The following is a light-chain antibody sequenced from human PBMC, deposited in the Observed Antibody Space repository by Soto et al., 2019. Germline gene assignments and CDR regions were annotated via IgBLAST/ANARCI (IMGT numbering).Light chain of an antibody. Sequence: EIVLTQSPGTLSLSPGERATLSCRASQSVSSGYLAWYQQKPGQAPRLLIYGASSRATGIPDRFSGSGSGTDFTLTINRLEPEDFAVCYCQQYGSSPPFGGGTKVEIK. J-gene: IGKJ4*01. V-gene: IGKV3-20*01. CDR1: QSVSSGY. CDR3: QQYGSSPP. CDR2: GAS.